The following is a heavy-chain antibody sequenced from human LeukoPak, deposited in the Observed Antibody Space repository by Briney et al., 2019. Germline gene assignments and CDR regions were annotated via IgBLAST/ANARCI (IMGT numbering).Heavy chain of an antibody. V-gene: IGHV3-30*18. Sequence: GGSLRLSCAASGFTFSSYGMHWVRQAPGKGLEWVAVISYDGSNKYYADSVKGRFTISRDNSKNTLYLQMNSLRVEDTAVYYCAKSGDGVRGVIITETQNKEFDYWGQGTLVTVSS. CDR2: ISYDGSNK. D-gene: IGHD3-10*01. J-gene: IGHJ4*02. CDR3: AKSGDGVRGVIITETQNKEFDY. CDR1: GFTFSSYG.